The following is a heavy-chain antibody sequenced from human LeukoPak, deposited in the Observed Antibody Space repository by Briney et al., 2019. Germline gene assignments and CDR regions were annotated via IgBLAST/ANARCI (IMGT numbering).Heavy chain of an antibody. CDR1: GLTVTDYY. D-gene: IGHD2-15*01. J-gene: IGHJ3*02. CDR2: IGGSASNI. V-gene: IGHV3-11*04. Sequence: GGSLRLSCAASGLTVTDYYMHWLRQAPGKGLEWVSFIGGSASNIYYADSVKGRFTISRDNAKNSLYLQMNSLRAEDTAVYHCAKEWSAFDIWGQGTMVTVSS. CDR3: AKEWSAFDI.